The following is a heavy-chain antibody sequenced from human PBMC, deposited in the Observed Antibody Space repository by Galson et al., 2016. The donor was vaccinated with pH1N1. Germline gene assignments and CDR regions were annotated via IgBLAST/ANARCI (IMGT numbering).Heavy chain of an antibody. CDR3: AGGDKWTDEGQFAW. CDR1: GYTFTSYG. CDR2: IYPGYPDT. V-gene: IGHV5-51*01. Sequence: KVSCKASGYTFTSYGITWVRQMPGKGLEWVGCIYPGYPDTGYTPSFQGRVTISADKSITTAYLQWSSLKASDTAMYYCAGGDKWTDEGQFAWWGQRTPVTVSS. D-gene: IGHD3-16*01. J-gene: IGHJ4*02.